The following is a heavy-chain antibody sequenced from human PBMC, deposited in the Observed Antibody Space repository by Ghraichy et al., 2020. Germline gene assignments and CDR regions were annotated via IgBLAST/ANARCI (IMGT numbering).Heavy chain of an antibody. V-gene: IGHV1-69*06. CDR3: ARESGSSGWYNLGMDV. D-gene: IGHD6-19*01. CDR1: GGTFSSYA. J-gene: IGHJ6*02. Sequence: SVKVSCKASGGTFSSYAISWVRQAPGQGLEWMGGIIPIFGTANYAQKFQGRVTITADKSTSTAYMELSSLRSEDTAVYYCARESGSSGWYNLGMDVWGQGPTVTVAS. CDR2: IIPIFGTA.